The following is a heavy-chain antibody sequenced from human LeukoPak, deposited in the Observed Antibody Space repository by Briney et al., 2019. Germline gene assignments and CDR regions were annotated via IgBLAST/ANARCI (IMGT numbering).Heavy chain of an antibody. CDR3: ARSSRLGQLSLGY. J-gene: IGHJ4*02. CDR2: ISDRGRT. V-gene: IGHV4-31*03. Sequence: ASQTLSLTCTVSGGSVSSGGYYWSWIRQHPQKGLEWIGYISDRGRTYYNPSLMSRLTISVDTSKNQFSLRLTSVTAADTAVYYCARSSRLGQLSLGYWGQGTLVTVS. D-gene: IGHD3-16*02. CDR1: GGSVSSGGYY.